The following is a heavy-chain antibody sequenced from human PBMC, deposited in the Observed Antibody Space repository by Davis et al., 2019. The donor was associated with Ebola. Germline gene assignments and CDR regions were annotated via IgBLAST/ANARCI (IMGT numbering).Heavy chain of an antibody. CDR3: ARGKNYYGMDV. CDR1: GFTFSSYA. Sequence: GESLKISCAASGFTFSSYAMHWVRQAPGKGLEWVAVISYDGSNKYYADSVKGRFTISRDNSKNTLYLQMNSLRAEDTAVYYCARGKNYYGMDVWGQGTTVTVSS. V-gene: IGHV3-30-3*01. D-gene: IGHD3-10*01. CDR2: ISYDGSNK. J-gene: IGHJ6*02.